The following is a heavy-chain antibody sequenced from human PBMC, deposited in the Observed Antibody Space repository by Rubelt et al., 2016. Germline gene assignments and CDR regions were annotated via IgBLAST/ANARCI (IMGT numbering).Heavy chain of an antibody. CDR1: GGSFSGYY. J-gene: IGHJ6*02. CDR2: INHSGST. D-gene: IGHD3-22*01. Sequence: QVQLQQWGAGLLKPSETLSLTCAVYGGSFSGYYWSWIRQPPGKGLEWIGEINHSGSTNYNPSLKIRVTISVDTSKNQFPLKLSSVTAADTAVYYCARGTSSGYYYGMDVWGQGTTVTVSS. V-gene: IGHV4-34*01. CDR3: ARGTSSGYYYGMDV.